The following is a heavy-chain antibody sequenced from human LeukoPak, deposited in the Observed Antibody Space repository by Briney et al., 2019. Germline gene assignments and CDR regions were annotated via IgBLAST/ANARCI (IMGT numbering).Heavy chain of an antibody. CDR2: ISSSSTI. CDR1: GFTFSNYA. D-gene: IGHD2-8*02. V-gene: IGHV3-48*02. J-gene: IGHJ4*02. Sequence: GGSLRLSCAASGFTFSNYAMNWVRQAPGKGLEWVSYISSSSTIYYADSVKGRFTISRDNAKNSLYLQMNSLRDEDTAVYYCARSTGHDYWGQGTLVTVSS. CDR3: ARSTGHDY.